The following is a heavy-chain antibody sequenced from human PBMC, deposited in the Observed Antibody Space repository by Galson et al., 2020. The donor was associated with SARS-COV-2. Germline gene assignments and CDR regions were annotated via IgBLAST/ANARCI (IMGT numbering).Heavy chain of an antibody. CDR3: ARDGLSDYDSAGRGYYFDY. D-gene: IGHD3-22*01. Sequence: GRSLRLSCAASGFPFSSYAMHWVRHAPGKGLEWVAVISYDGSNKYYADSVKDRFTISRDNSKNTLYLQMNSLRAEDTAVYYCARDGLSDYDSAGRGYYFDYWGQGTLVTVSS. CDR1: GFPFSSYA. J-gene: IGHJ4*02. V-gene: IGHV3-30*04. CDR2: ISYDGSNK.